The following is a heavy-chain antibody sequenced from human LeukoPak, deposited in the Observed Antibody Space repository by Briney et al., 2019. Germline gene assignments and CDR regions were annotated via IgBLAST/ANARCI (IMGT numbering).Heavy chain of an antibody. V-gene: IGHV1-2*02. CDR1: GYTFTGYY. CDR3: ARGPLRYYYYYMDV. CDR2: INPNSGGT. Sequence: ASVKVSCKASGYTFTGYYMHWVRQAPGQGLEWMGWINPNSGGTNYAQKFQGRVTMTRDTSISTAYMELSRLRSDDTAVYYCARGPLRYYYYYMDVWGKGTTVTVSS. J-gene: IGHJ6*03.